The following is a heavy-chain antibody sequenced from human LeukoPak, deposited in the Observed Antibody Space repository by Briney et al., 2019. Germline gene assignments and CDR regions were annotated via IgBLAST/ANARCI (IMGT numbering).Heavy chain of an antibody. CDR2: IKSETDGGTT. CDR3: ATYYGDYELVGWFDP. Sequence: KPSETLSLTCTVSGGSISSYYWSWVRQAPGKGLEWVGRIKSETDGGTTDYAAPVKGRFTISRDDSKNSLHLLMDSLKTEDTAVYYCATYYGDYELVGWFDPWGQGTLVTVSS. J-gene: IGHJ5*02. V-gene: IGHV3-15*01. D-gene: IGHD4-17*01. CDR1: GGSISSYY.